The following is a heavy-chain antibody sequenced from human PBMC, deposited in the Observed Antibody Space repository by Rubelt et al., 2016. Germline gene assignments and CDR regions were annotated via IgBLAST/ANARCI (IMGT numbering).Heavy chain of an antibody. CDR2: ISAYNGNT. Sequence: QVQLVQSGAEVKKPGASVKVSCKASGYTFTSYGISWVRQAPGQGLEWMGWISAYNGNTNYAQKLQVRVTMTTDTSTSTAYMELRSRRSDDTAWYYCARDLPPFRRYNWNFPLDYWGQGTLVTVSS. D-gene: IGHD1-7*01. CDR3: ARDLPPFRRYNWNFPLDY. J-gene: IGHJ4*02. CDR1: GYTFTSYG. V-gene: IGHV1-18*01.